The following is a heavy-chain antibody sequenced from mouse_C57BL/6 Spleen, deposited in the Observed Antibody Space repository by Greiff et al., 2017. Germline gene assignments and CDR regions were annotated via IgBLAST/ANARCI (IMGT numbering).Heavy chain of an antibody. J-gene: IGHJ2*01. CDR3: ASQGEPHYYDY. CDR1: GYTFTRYW. Sequence: QVQLQQSGAELVKPGASVKLSCKASGYTFTRYWMHLVQQMPGPGLEWIGYLNPCSGYTKYNQKFNDKATLTADKSSSTAYMQLSSLTYEDSAVYDCASQGEPHYYDYWGQGTTLTVAS. V-gene: IGHV1-7*01. CDR2: LNPCSGYT.